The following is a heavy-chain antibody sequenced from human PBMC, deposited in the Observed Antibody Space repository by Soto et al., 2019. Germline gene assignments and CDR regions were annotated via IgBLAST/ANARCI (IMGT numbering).Heavy chain of an antibody. CDR1: GFTGSSYD. J-gene: IGHJ4*02. V-gene: IGHV3-13*01. Sequence: EVQLVESGGGLVQPGGSLRLACAASGFTGSSYDMHWGRHVTGKGLEWVSTLGAGGDTYFPDSVKGRFTISRDHAKNSLYLQMNNLGAGDTAVYYCARGTMVRGTLDPGISGPLDYWGQGTLVAVSS. CDR2: LGAGGDT. CDR3: ARGTMVRGTLDPGISGPLDY. D-gene: IGHD3-10*01.